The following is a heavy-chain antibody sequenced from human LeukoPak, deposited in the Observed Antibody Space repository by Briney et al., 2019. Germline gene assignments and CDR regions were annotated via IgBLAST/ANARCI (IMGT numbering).Heavy chain of an antibody. Sequence: GGSLRLSCAASGFTFSSYAMSWVRQAPGKGLEWVSAISGSGSSTYYADSVKGRFTISRDNSKNTLYLQMNSLRAEDTAVYYCAKGGYQLRRYFDYWGQGTLVTVSS. J-gene: IGHJ4*02. V-gene: IGHV3-23*01. CDR2: ISGSGSST. D-gene: IGHD2-2*01. CDR3: AKGGYQLRRYFDY. CDR1: GFTFSSYA.